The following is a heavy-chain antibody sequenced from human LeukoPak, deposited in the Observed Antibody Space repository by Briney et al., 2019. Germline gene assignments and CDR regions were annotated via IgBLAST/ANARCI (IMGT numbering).Heavy chain of an antibody. CDR3: ARDNYGSGRYYYFDY. CDR1: GYTLTDYY. D-gene: IGHD3-10*01. CDR2: INPNSGGT. Sequence: ASVKVSCKASGYTLTDYYMHWVRQAPGQGLEWMGCINPNSGGTNYARKFQGRVTMTRDTSISTAYMELSRLRSDDTAFYYCARDNYGSGRYYYFDYWGQGTLVTVSS. V-gene: IGHV1-2*02. J-gene: IGHJ4*02.